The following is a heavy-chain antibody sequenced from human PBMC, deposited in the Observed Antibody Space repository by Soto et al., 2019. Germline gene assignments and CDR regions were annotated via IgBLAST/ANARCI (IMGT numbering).Heavy chain of an antibody. V-gene: IGHV3-30-3*01. CDR3: ARSFDY. J-gene: IGHJ4*02. CDR1: GFTFSSYA. CDR2: ISYDGSNK. Sequence: GGSLRLSCAASGFTFSSYAMHWVRQAPGKGLEWVAVISYDGSNKYYADSVKGRFTISRDNSKNTLYLQMNSLRAEDTAVYYCARSFDYWGQGTLVTVSS.